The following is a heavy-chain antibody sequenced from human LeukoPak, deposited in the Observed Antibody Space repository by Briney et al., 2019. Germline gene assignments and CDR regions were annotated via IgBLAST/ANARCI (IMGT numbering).Heavy chain of an antibody. CDR2: ISPDGSGT. J-gene: IGHJ4*02. Sequence: GGSLRLSCAASGFTFSSYGMHWVRQAPGKGLVWVSRISPDGSGTNYADSVKGRFTISRDNAKNTLYLQMNSLRAEDAAVYYCAQVGATGYWGRGTLVTVSS. V-gene: IGHV3-74*01. CDR1: GFTFSSYG. D-gene: IGHD1-26*01. CDR3: AQVGATGY.